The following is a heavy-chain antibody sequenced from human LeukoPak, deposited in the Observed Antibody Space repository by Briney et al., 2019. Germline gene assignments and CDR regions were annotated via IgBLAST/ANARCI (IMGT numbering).Heavy chain of an antibody. CDR2: INHSGST. CDR1: GGSFSGYY. D-gene: IGHD3-9*01. V-gene: IGHV4-34*01. CDR3: AREIRYFDHYYYYMDV. Sequence: SETLSLTCAVYGGSFSGYYWSWIRQPPGKGLEWIGEINHSGSTNYNPSLKSRVTISVDTSKNQFSLKLSSVTAADTAVYYCAREIRYFDHYYYYMDVWGKGTTVTISS. J-gene: IGHJ6*03.